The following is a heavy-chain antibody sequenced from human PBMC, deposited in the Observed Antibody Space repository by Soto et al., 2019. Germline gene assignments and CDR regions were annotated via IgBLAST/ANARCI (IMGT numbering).Heavy chain of an antibody. V-gene: IGHV3-11*01. Sequence: QVQLVESGGGLVKPGGSLRLSCAASGFTFSDYYMTWIRQAPGKGLEWVSYISSSGVTIYYADSVKGRFTISRYNAKNSLYLQMNSLRAEDTAVYYCARINSSSSRHFDYWGQGTLVTVSS. D-gene: IGHD6-6*01. J-gene: IGHJ4*02. CDR1: GFTFSDYY. CDR3: ARINSSSSRHFDY. CDR2: ISSSGVTI.